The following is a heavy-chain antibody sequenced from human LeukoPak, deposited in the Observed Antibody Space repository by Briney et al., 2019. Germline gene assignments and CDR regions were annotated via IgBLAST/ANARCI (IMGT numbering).Heavy chain of an antibody. V-gene: IGHV4-59*01. Sequence: PSETLSLTCTVSGGSITSYYWSWIRQPPGKGLEWIGYIYYSGSTNYNPSLKSRVTISVDTSKNQFSLKLSSVTAAHTAVYYCAREKVYYDSSGEAFDIWGQGTMVTVSS. D-gene: IGHD3-22*01. J-gene: IGHJ3*02. CDR2: IYYSGST. CDR1: GGSITSYY. CDR3: AREKVYYDSSGEAFDI.